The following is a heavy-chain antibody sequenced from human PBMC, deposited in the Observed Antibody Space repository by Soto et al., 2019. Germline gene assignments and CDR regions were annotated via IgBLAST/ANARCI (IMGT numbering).Heavy chain of an antibody. CDR2: IYPGDSDT. Sequence: PGESLKISCKGSGYSFTSYWIGWVRQMPGKVLEWMGIIYPGDSDTRYSPSFQGQVTISADKSISTAYLQWSSLKASDTAMYYCARRGSGYQAHDAFDIWGQGTMVTVSS. CDR3: ARRGSGYQAHDAFDI. V-gene: IGHV5-51*01. D-gene: IGHD3-22*01. J-gene: IGHJ3*02. CDR1: GYSFTSYW.